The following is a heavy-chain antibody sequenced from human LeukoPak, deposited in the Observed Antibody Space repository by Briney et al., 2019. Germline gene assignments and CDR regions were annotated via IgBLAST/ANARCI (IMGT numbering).Heavy chain of an antibody. CDR2: IKNDGTIT. D-gene: IGHD4-17*01. CDR1: GFTFSNYW. V-gene: IGHV3-74*01. J-gene: IGHJ4*02. CDR3: ARDPFYGDADLDS. Sequence: GGSLRLSCAASGFTFSNYWTHWVRQAPGKGLVWVSRIKNDGTITSYTDSVKGRFTISRDNAKNTLYLQMNSLRAEDTAVYYCARDPFYGDADLDSWGQGTLVTVSS.